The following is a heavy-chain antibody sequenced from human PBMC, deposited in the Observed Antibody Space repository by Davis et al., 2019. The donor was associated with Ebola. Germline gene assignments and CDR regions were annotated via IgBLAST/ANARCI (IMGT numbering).Heavy chain of an antibody. J-gene: IGHJ4*02. V-gene: IGHV1-18*01. Sequence: AASVKVSCKASGYTFTSYGISWVRQAPGQGLEWMGWISAYNGNTNYAQKLQGRVTMTTDTSTSTAYMELRSLRSDDTAVYYCARSITMIVVASTGDYWGQGTLVTVSS. CDR1: GYTFTSYG. CDR2: ISAYNGNT. CDR3: ARSITMIVVASTGDY. D-gene: IGHD3-22*01.